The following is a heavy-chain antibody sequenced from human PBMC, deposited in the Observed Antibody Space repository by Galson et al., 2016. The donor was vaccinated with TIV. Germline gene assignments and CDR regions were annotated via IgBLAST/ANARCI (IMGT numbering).Heavy chain of an antibody. J-gene: IGHJ3*01. CDR1: GYKFNSYW. Sequence: QSGAEVKKPGGSLKISCQSSGYKFNSYWIGWVRQMPGKGPEWMGIIYPGDSDSRKSPSFQGQVTMSVDKSINTAYLQLSSLKASDTAMYYCARQSENAYDVWGQGTLVTVSS. CDR3: ARQSENAYDV. V-gene: IGHV5-51*01. CDR2: IYPGDSDS.